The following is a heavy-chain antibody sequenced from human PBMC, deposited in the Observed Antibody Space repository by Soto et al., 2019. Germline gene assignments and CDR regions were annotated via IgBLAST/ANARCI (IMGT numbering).Heavy chain of an antibody. D-gene: IGHD2-2*01. CDR1: GFSLDTYGMG. CDR2: IYWDDNK. CDR3: AHRYSTSCYKWAFDL. Sequence: QITLKESGPALVKPTQTLTLTCTFSGFSLDTYGMGLGWIRQSPGKALEWVALIYWDDNKRYSPSLKSRLTITNDTSNNRVVLTMTKVDPEDTGTYFCAHRYSTSCYKWAFDLWGQGTMVTVSS. J-gene: IGHJ3*01. V-gene: IGHV2-5*02.